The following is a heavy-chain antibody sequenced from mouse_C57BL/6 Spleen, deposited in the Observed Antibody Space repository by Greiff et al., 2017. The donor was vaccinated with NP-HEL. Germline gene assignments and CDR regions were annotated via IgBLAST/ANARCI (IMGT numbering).Heavy chain of an antibody. Sequence: QVQLQQPGAELVKPGASVKMSCKASGYTFTSYWIPWVKQRPGQGLEWIGDLYPGSGSTNYNEKFKSKATLTVDTSSSTAYMQLSSLTSEDSAVYYCARDTTVVDLDYWGQGTTLTVSS. D-gene: IGHD1-1*01. CDR2: LYPGSGST. V-gene: IGHV1-55*01. CDR3: ARDTTVVDLDY. J-gene: IGHJ2*01. CDR1: GYTFTSYW.